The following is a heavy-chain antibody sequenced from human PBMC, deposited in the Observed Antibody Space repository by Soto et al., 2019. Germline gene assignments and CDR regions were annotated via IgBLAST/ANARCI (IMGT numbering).Heavy chain of an antibody. D-gene: IGHD4-4*01. J-gene: IGHJ4*02. V-gene: IGHV3-74*01. CDR3: ARRDRPSYTSDY. Sequence: EVQLVESGGGLVQPGGSLRLSCAASGFTFSSYWMHWVRQAPGKGLEWVSRINDDGRRTSYADSVKGRFTISRDNAKNTLYLHMNSLSDDDTAIYYCARRDRPSYTSDYWGQGTLVTVSS. CDR1: GFTFSSYW. CDR2: INDDGRRT.